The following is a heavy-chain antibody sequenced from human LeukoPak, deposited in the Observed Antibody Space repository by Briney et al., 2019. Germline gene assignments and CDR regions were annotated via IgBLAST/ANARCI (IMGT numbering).Heavy chain of an antibody. D-gene: IGHD4-17*01. Sequence: PGGSLRLSCAASGFTFSSYGMHWVRQAPGKGLEWVAVISYDGSNKYYADSVKGRFTISRDNSKNTLYLQMNSLRAEDTAVYYCAKSRRPTVTSYYFDYWGQGTLATVSS. J-gene: IGHJ4*02. CDR2: ISYDGSNK. CDR1: GFTFSSYG. V-gene: IGHV3-30*18. CDR3: AKSRRPTVTSYYFDY.